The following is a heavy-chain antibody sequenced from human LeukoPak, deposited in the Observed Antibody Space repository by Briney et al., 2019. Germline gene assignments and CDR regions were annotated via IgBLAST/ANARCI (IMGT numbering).Heavy chain of an antibody. CDR2: INYSGST. V-gene: IGHV4-34*01. CDR3: ARGQQLGRDFDY. J-gene: IGHJ4*02. D-gene: IGHD6-13*01. Sequence: SEPLSLTCAVYGGSFSGYYWSWIRQPPGKGLEWIGEINYSGSTNYNPSLKRRVTISVDTSKNHFSLKLSSVTAADTAGYYCARGQQLGRDFDYWGQGTLVTVSS. CDR1: GGSFSGYY.